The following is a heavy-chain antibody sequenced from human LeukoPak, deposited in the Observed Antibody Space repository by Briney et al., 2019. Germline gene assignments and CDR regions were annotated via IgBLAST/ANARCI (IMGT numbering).Heavy chain of an antibody. V-gene: IGHV4-30-2*01. J-gene: IGHJ5*02. Sequence: SETLSLTCVVSGDSISSGGHAWSWIRQPPGKGLEWIGYIFHTGSTFYNPSLKSRVTISVDNSKNQFSLRLSSVTAADTAVYYCARELWFANAPGSWLDPWGQGTLVTVST. D-gene: IGHD3-10*01. CDR1: GDSISSGGHA. CDR2: IFHTGST. CDR3: ARELWFANAPGSWLDP.